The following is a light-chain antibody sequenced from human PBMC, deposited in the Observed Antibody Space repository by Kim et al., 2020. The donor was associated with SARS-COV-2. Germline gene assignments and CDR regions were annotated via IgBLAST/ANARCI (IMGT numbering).Light chain of an antibody. J-gene: IGLJ3*02. CDR1: DLGSHC. V-gene: IGLV3-21*04. Sequence: PGNTARITCGARDLGSHCAHWYQQQPDQAPVLIISYDNDRPSGIPERFSGSRSGNTATLTISRVGAADEADYYCEMWDSGSGPHVVFGGGTQLTVL. CDR3: EMWDSGSGPHVV. CDR2: YDN.